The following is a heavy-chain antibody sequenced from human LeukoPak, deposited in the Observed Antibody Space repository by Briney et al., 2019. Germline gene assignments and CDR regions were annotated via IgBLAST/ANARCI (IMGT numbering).Heavy chain of an antibody. J-gene: IGHJ4*02. D-gene: IGHD3-22*01. Sequence: ASVKVSCKASGYTFTSYGISWVRQAPGQGLEWMGWISAYNGNTNYAQKLQGRVTTTTDTSTSTAYMELRSLRSDDTAVYYCARDTYYYDSSGYYYPDFDYWGQGTLVTVSS. CDR3: ARDTYYYDSSGYYYPDFDY. CDR2: ISAYNGNT. CDR1: GYTFTSYG. V-gene: IGHV1-18*01.